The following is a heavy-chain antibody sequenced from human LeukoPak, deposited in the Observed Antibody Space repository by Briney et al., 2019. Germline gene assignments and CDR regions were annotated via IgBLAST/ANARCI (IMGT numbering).Heavy chain of an antibody. CDR2: IRYDGNGK. J-gene: IGHJ4*02. D-gene: IGHD3-3*01. CDR3: AKGGYYDVWSAYDY. V-gene: IGHV3-30*02. CDR1: GFIFSNYG. Sequence: GGSLRLSCAASGFIFSNYGMHWVRQAPGKGLECVAFIRYDGNGKYYGDSVEGRFTISRDSSKNTLSLQMNSLKSEDTAVYYCAKGGYYDVWSAYDYWGQGTLVTVSS.